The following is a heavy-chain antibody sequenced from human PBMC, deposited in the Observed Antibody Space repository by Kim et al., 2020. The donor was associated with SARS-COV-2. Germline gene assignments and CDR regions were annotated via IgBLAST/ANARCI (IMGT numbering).Heavy chain of an antibody. Sequence: LKSQVTISVDTSKNQFSLKLSSVTAADTAVYYCARHSSPVMTTVTTPLDYWGQGNLVTVSS. J-gene: IGHJ4*02. V-gene: IGHV4-39*01. D-gene: IGHD4-17*01. CDR3: ARHSSPVMTTVTTPLDY.